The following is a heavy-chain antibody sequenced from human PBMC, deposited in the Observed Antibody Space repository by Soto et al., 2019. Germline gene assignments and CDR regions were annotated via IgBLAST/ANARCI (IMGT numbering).Heavy chain of an antibody. J-gene: IGHJ4*02. CDR1: GYSFPGFW. V-gene: IGHV5-51*01. CDR2: IFPADSDT. D-gene: IGHD5-12*01. CDR3: ARRGAGYNYDY. Sequence: GSLKISCGASGYSFPGFWIGWVRQMPGKGLEWMGIIFPADSDTRYSPSFQGQVTISVDKSISTAYLQWSSLKASDTAMYYCARRGAGYNYDYWGQGTLVTVSS.